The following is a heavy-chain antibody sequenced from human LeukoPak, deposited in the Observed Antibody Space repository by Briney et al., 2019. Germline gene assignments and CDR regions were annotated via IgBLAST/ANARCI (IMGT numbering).Heavy chain of an antibody. V-gene: IGHV4-34*01. Sequence: SETLSLTCAVYGGSFSGYYWSWIRQPPGKGLEWIGEINHSGSTNYNPSLKSRGTISVDTSKNQFSLKLSSVTAADTAVYYCARTYGSGSYRYYYYYYMDVWGKGTTVTISS. CDR1: GGSFSGYY. CDR2: INHSGST. D-gene: IGHD3-10*01. J-gene: IGHJ6*03. CDR3: ARTYGSGSYRYYYYYYMDV.